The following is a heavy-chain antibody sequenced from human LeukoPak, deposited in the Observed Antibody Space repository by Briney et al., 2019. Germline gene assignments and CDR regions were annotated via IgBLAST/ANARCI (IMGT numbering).Heavy chain of an antibody. V-gene: IGHV3-21*01. CDR3: ARDTYRPQLIDS. J-gene: IGHJ4*02. CDR1: GFTFSLYA. CDR2: INSESSDI. Sequence: GGSLRLSCTAPGFTFSLYAMNWVRQAPGKGLEWVSYINSESSDILYAGSVKGRFTIPRDIAKNSLYLQMNSLRAEDTAVYYCARDTYRPQLIDSWGQGTLVTVSS. D-gene: IGHD5-18*01.